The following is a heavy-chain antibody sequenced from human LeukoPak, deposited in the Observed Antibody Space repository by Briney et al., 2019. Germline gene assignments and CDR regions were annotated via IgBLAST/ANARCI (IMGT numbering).Heavy chain of an antibody. J-gene: IGHJ4*02. Sequence: ASVTVSCKASGYTFTHYYMHWVRQAPGQGREWMGWINPNSGGTNYAQKFQGRVTMTRDASISTAYMELSRLRSDDTAVYYCATASGGGSYYDTIDYWGQGTLVTVSS. V-gene: IGHV1-2*02. CDR2: INPNSGGT. CDR3: ATASGGGSYYDTIDY. CDR1: GYTFTHYY. D-gene: IGHD1-26*01.